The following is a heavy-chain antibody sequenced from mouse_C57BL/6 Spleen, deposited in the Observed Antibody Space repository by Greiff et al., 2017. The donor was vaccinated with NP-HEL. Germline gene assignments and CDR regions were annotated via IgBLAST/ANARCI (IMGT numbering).Heavy chain of an antibody. CDR2: IWSGGST. V-gene: IGHV2-2*01. Sequence: QVQLKESGPGLVQPSQSLSITCTVSGFSLTSYGVHWVRQSPGKGLEWLGVIWSGGSTDYNAAFISRLSISKDNSKSQVFFKMNSLQADDTAIYYCARKNGNYDYYAMDYWGQGTSVTVSS. D-gene: IGHD2-1*01. CDR3: ARKNGNYDYYAMDY. J-gene: IGHJ4*01. CDR1: GFSLTSYG.